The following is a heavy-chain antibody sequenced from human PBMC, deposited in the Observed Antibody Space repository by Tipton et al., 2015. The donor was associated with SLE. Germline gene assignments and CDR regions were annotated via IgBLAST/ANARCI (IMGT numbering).Heavy chain of an antibody. Sequence: TLSLTCTVSGGSISSHYWSWIRQPPGKGLEWIGYIYYSGSTNYNPSLKSRVTISVDTSKNQFSLKLSSVTAADTAVYYCAKYYDFSSYYYGMDVWGQGTTVTVSS. CDR2: IYYSGST. CDR3: AKYYDFSSYYYGMDV. CDR1: GGSISSHY. J-gene: IGHJ6*02. V-gene: IGHV4-59*11. D-gene: IGHD3-3*01.